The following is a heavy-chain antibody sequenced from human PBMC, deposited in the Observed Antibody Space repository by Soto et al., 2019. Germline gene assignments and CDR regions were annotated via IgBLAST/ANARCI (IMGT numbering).Heavy chain of an antibody. J-gene: IGHJ4*02. CDR2: LSSSSGHI. CDR3: VRHWLATREFDY. V-gene: IGHV3-21*01. CDR1: GGSVSSTSYY. Sequence: ETLSLTCTVSGGSVSSTSYYWTWVRQAPGKGLEWVSSLSSSSGHIYYADSVKGRFTISRDNAKNSLYLQMNSLRAEDTAVYYCVRHWLATREFDYWGQGTLVTVSS. D-gene: IGHD1-26*01.